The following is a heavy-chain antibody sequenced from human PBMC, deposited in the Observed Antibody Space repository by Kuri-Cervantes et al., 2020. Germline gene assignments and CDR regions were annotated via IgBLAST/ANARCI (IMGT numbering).Heavy chain of an antibody. CDR3: ARLAASLQQLVLPFDY. CDR2: ISYDGSNK. D-gene: IGHD6-13*01. CDR1: GFTFSSYG. Sequence: GESLKISCAASGFTFSSYGMHWVRQAPGKGLEWVAVISYDGSNKYYADSVKGRFTISRDNSKNTLYLQMNSLRADDTAVYYCARLAASLQQLVLPFDYWGQGTLVTVSS. V-gene: IGHV3-30*03. J-gene: IGHJ4*02.